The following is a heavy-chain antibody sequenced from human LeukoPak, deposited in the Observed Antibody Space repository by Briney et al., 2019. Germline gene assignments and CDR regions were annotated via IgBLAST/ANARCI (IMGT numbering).Heavy chain of an antibody. Sequence: GASLRLSCAASGFTFSRDWMHWVRHAAGKGLGWVSRISDDGSITTYAASVQGRFTISRDNTKSTVFLQMNTLRVEDKTVYFCVRRYYEYNVYDRHFDFWGQGILVTVSS. D-gene: IGHD5/OR15-5a*01. CDR3: VRRYYEYNVYDRHFDF. CDR1: GFTFSRDW. V-gene: IGHV3-74*03. CDR2: ISDDGSIT. J-gene: IGHJ4*02.